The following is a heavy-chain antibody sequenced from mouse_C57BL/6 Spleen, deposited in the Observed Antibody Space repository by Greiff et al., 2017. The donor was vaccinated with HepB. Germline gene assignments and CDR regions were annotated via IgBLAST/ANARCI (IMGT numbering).Heavy chain of an antibody. D-gene: IGHD2-1*01. Sequence: DVQLQESGPGLVKPSQSLSLTCSVTGYSITSGYYWNWIRQFPGNKLEWMGYISYDGSNNYNPSLKNRISITRDTSKNQFFLKLNSVTTEDTATYYCARDPAYGNYPRGYFDVWGTGTTVTVSS. J-gene: IGHJ1*03. CDR2: ISYDGSN. V-gene: IGHV3-6*01. CDR1: GYSITSGYY. CDR3: ARDPAYGNYPRGYFDV.